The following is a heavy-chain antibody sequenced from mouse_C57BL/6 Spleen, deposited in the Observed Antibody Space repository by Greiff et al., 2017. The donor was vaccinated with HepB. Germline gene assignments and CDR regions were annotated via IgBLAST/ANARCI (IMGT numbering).Heavy chain of an antibody. CDR1: GYTFTSYW. CDR3: ARPYYYGSSYPYYFDY. CDR2: IYPGSGST. J-gene: IGHJ2*01. V-gene: IGHV1-55*01. D-gene: IGHD1-1*01. Sequence: VQLQQPGAELVKPGASVKMSCKASGYTFTSYWITWVKQRPGQGLEWIGDIYPGSGSTNYNEKFKSKATLTVDTSSSTAYMQLSSLTSEDSAVYYCARPYYYGSSYPYYFDYWGQGTTLTVSS.